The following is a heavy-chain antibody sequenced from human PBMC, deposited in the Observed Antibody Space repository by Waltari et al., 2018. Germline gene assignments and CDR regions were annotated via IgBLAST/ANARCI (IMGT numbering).Heavy chain of an antibody. D-gene: IGHD3-22*01. J-gene: IGHJ4*02. Sequence: QVQLQESCPGLVKPSQTLSLTCTVSGDSISSGSYYWSWIRQPAGKGLEWIGRIYTSGSTNYNPSLKSRVTISVDTSKNQFSLKLSSVTAADTAVYYCARDRGSSGYLDYWGQGTLVTVSS. CDR2: IYTSGST. CDR1: GDSISSGSYY. V-gene: IGHV4-61*02. CDR3: ARDRGSSGYLDY.